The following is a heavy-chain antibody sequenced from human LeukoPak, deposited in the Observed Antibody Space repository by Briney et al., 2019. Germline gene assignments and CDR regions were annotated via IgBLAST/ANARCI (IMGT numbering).Heavy chain of an antibody. CDR2: LHFSGTP. Sequence: SSETLTLTCTVSDDSISTNSYYWSWIRQPPGKGLECIGTLHFSGTPHYSPSLNSRISISVDTSKKQFSLKLRSVTATDTAVYYCTRGGDPYKVGNFWGQGTLVTVSS. J-gene: IGHJ4*02. CDR1: DDSISTNSYY. V-gene: IGHV4-39*01. D-gene: IGHD2-21*01. CDR3: TRGGDPYKVGNF.